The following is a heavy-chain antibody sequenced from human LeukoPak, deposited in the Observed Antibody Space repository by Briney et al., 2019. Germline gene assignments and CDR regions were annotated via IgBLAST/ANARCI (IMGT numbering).Heavy chain of an antibody. J-gene: IGHJ6*03. Sequence: PGGSLRLSCAVSGFTFSSYGMHWVRQAPGKGLEWVAFIRYNGNNQYYADSVKGRFTISRDNSKNTLYLQMNSLKGDDTAVYYCAKDSAFYYIDVWGKGTTVIISS. D-gene: IGHD3-10*01. CDR2: IRYNGNNQ. CDR3: AKDSAFYYIDV. CDR1: GFTFSSYG. V-gene: IGHV3-30*02.